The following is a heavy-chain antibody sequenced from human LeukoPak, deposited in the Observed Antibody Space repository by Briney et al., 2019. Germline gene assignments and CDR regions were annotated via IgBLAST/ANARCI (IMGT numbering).Heavy chain of an antibody. J-gene: IGHJ4*02. D-gene: IGHD6-19*01. CDR1: GFTFGDYA. V-gene: IGHV3-49*03. CDR3: TRVRGNSGWFVFDY. Sequence: GGSLRLSRTASGFTFGDYAMSWFRQAPGKGLEWVGFIRSKAYGGTTEYAASVKGRFTISRDDSKSIAYLQMDSLKTEDTAVYYCTRVRGNSGWFVFDYWGQGTLVTVSS. CDR2: IRSKAYGGTT.